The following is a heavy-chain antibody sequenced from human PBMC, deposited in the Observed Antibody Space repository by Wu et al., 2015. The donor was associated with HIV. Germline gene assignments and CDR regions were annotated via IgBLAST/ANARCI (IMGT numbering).Heavy chain of an antibody. D-gene: IGHD3-16*02. J-gene: IGHJ4*02. CDR2: IVPYNGKI. CDR1: GYTFKTYA. CDR3: ARNLAISFWSEFYFDY. V-gene: IGHV1-18*01. Sequence: QVQLVQSGAEVKKPGASVRVSCQASGYTFKTYAITWVRQAPGQGLEWMGWIVPYNGKIQYAQRFEGRVTMTTDTSRNTAYLELRSLRSDDTAVYYCARNLAISFWSEFYFDYWGQGTAGHRL.